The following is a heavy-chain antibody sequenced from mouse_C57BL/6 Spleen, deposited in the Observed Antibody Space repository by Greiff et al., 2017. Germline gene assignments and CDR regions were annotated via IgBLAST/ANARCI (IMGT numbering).Heavy chain of an antibody. CDR3: ARSTMESNYGAY. J-gene: IGHJ3*01. V-gene: IGHV5-17*01. CDR2: ISSGSSTI. CDR1: GFTFSDYG. Sequence: DVKVEESGGGLVKPGGSLKLSCAASGFTFSDYGMHWVRQAPEKGLEWVAYISSGSSTIYYADTVKGRFTISRDNAKNTLFLQMTSLRSEDTAMYYCARSTMESNYGAYWGQGTLVTVSA. D-gene: IGHD2-5*01.